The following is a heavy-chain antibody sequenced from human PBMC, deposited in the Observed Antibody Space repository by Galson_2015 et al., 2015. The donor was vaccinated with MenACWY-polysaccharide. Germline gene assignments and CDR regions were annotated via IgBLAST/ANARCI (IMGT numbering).Heavy chain of an antibody. J-gene: IGHJ4*02. CDR1: GFTFTSYT. Sequence: SLRLSCAASGFTFTSYTMSWIRQAPGKRPEWVTVISLDGRNTYYADPVKGRFTISRDNSKNTSYLQMHDLRAEDTAVYYCVKAHETSGWNRGPGYWGQGTLVTVSS. CDR2: ISLDGRNT. V-gene: IGHV3-23*01. D-gene: IGHD1-1*01. CDR3: VKAHETSGWNRGPGY.